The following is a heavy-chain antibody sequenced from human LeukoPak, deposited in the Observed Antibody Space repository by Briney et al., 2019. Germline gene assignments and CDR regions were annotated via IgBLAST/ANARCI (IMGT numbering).Heavy chain of an antibody. CDR2: FDPEDGET. V-gene: IGHV1-24*01. J-gene: IGHJ5*02. CDR3: ATVWKDWFDP. D-gene: IGHD1-1*01. Sequence: GASVKVSCKVSGYTLTELSMHWVRQAPGKGLEWMGGFDPEDGETIYAQKFQGRVTMTEGTSTDTAYMELSSLRSEDTAVYYCATVWKDWFDPWGQGTLVTVSS. CDR1: GYTLTELS.